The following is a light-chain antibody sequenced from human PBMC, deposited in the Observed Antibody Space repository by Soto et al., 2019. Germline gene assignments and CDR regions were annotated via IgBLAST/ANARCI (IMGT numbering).Light chain of an antibody. V-gene: IGKV1-5*01. CDR1: QSISSR. CDR2: DAS. J-gene: IGKJ1*01. Sequence: DIQMTQSPSTLSASVGDRVTITCRASQSISSRLTWYQQKPGKAPQLLIYDASSLKSGVPSRFSGSGSGKEFTLTVSSLQPDDFATYYCQQYNSYPWTFGQGTKLEIK. CDR3: QQYNSYPWT.